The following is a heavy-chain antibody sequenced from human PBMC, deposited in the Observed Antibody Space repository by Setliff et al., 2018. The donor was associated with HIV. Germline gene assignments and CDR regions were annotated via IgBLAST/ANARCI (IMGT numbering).Heavy chain of an antibody. CDR2: MNPNSGNT. Sequence: GASVKVSCKASGYTFTSYDINWVRQATGQGLEWMGWMNPNSGNTGYAPKFQGRVTMTRNTSISTAYMELSSLRSEDTAVYYCARGRYNFWSGYRWFDPWGQGTLVTVSS. CDR3: ARGRYNFWSGYRWFDP. CDR1: GYTFTSYD. J-gene: IGHJ5*02. D-gene: IGHD3-3*01. V-gene: IGHV1-8*02.